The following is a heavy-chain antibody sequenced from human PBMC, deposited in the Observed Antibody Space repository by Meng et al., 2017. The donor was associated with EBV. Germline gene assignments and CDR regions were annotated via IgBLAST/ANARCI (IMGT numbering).Heavy chain of an antibody. CDR3: ASESGRGYTPDY. CDR2: FLPRLGAP. D-gene: IGHD3-10*01. V-gene: IGHV1-69*01. J-gene: IGHJ4*02. Sequence: QVQLVPSGAEVKQPGSSVKVSCKTSGGPFRYYAISWVRQAPGQGLEWLGGFLPRLGAPNYAQKFHGRVKITADESTSTHYMDLSSLRSEDTAIYYCASESGRGYTPDYWGQGTLVTISS. CDR1: GGPFRYYA.